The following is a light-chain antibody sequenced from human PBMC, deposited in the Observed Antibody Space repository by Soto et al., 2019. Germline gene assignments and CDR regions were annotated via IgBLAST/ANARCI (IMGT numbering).Light chain of an antibody. CDR2: TNN. V-gene: IGLV1-44*01. J-gene: IGLJ1*01. Sequence: QSVLTQPPSASGTPGQRVTISCSGGSSNIGINTVNWYQQLPRTAPKVLIYTNNQRPSGVPDRFSGSKSGTSASLAISGLQSGDEADYYCGAWDDSLNGYVFGTGTRSPS. CDR1: SSNIGINT. CDR3: GAWDDSLNGYV.